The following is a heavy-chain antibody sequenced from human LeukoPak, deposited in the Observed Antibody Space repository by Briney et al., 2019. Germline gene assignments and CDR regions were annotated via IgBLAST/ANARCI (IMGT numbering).Heavy chain of an antibody. J-gene: IGHJ4*02. CDR3: ARETQGSGWYGVFYYFDY. CDR2: TRNKANSYTT. D-gene: IGHD6-19*01. Sequence: PGGSLRLSCAASGFTFSDHYMDWVRQAPGKGLEWVGRTRNKANSYTTDYAASVKGRFTISRDDSKNSLYLQMNSLKTEDTAVYFCARETQGSGWYGVFYYFDYWGQGTLVTVSS. V-gene: IGHV3-72*01. CDR1: GFTFSDHY.